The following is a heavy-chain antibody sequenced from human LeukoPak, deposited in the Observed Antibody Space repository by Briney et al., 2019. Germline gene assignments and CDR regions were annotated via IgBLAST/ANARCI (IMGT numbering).Heavy chain of an antibody. Sequence: GGSLKLPCAASGFTFSGSAVHWVRQASGKGLEWVGRIRSRANKYATAYGASVKGRFTVSRDDSKNTAYLQMNSLKTEDTAVYYCTRLYDSGFDYWGQGTLVTVSP. CDR1: GFTFSGSA. CDR3: TRLYDSGFDY. V-gene: IGHV3-73*01. D-gene: IGHD3-22*01. CDR2: IRSRANKYAT. J-gene: IGHJ4*02.